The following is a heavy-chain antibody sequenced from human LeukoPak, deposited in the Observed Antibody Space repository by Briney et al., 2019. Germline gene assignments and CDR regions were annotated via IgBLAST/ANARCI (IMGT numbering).Heavy chain of an antibody. Sequence: SETLSLTCTVSGGSISSYYWSRIRQPPGKGLEWIGYIYYSGSTNYNPSLKSRVTISVDTSKNQFSLKLSSVTAADTAVYYCARVAVVAASFGMDVWGQGTTVTVSS. CDR3: ARVAVVAASFGMDV. D-gene: IGHD2-15*01. V-gene: IGHV4-59*01. CDR1: GGSISSYY. J-gene: IGHJ6*02. CDR2: IYYSGST.